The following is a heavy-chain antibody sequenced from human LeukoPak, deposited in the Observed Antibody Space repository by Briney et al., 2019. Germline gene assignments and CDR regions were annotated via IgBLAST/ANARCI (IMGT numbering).Heavy chain of an antibody. J-gene: IGHJ3*02. V-gene: IGHV1-18*01. CDR1: GYTFTSYG. CDR2: ISAYNGNT. D-gene: IGHD6-19*01. Sequence: GASVKISCKASGYTFTSYGISWVRQAPGQGLEWMGWISAYNGNTNYAQKLQGRVTMTTDTSTSTAYMELRSLRSDDTAVYYCARGSGAVAGLQGDAFDIWGQGTMVTVSS. CDR3: ARGSGAVAGLQGDAFDI.